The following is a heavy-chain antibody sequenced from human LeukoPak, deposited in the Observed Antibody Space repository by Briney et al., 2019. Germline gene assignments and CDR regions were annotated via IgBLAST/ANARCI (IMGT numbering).Heavy chain of an antibody. J-gene: IGHJ4*02. V-gene: IGHV4-59*01. D-gene: IGHD5-24*01. Sequence: SETLSLTRTVSGGSISSYYWSWIRQPPGKGLEWIGYIYYSGSTNYNPSLKSRVTISVDTSKNQFSLKLSSVTAADTAVYYCARGGVDFGGYNPLDYWGQGTLVTVSS. CDR1: GGSISSYY. CDR2: IYYSGST. CDR3: ARGGVDFGGYNPLDY.